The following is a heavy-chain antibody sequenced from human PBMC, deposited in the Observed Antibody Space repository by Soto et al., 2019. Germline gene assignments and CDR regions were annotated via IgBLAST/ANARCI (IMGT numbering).Heavy chain of an antibody. V-gene: IGHV3-74*01. Sequence: EVQLVDSGGGLVQPGGSLRLSCAASEFTFRSYWMHWVRQSPGKGLVWVSRISGDGSSTNYEDSVKGRFTISRDNAKNTVYLQIDSLRAEDTAVYYCARSLPGTYGAFDLWGQGTMVTVSS. CDR3: ARSLPGTYGAFDL. J-gene: IGHJ3*01. D-gene: IGHD1-7*01. CDR1: EFTFRSYW. CDR2: ISGDGSST.